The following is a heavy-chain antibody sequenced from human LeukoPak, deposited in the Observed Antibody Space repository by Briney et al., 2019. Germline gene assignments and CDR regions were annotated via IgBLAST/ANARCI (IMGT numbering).Heavy chain of an antibody. Sequence: GGSLRLSCAAPGFTFSSYSMNWVRQAPGKGLEWVSSISSSSSYIYYADSVKGRFTISRDNAKNSLYLQMNSLRAEDTAVYYCAKEGLITETGYSSGWYGGPGYFDLWGRGTLVTVSS. D-gene: IGHD6-19*01. V-gene: IGHV3-21*01. CDR3: AKEGLITETGYSSGWYGGPGYFDL. J-gene: IGHJ2*01. CDR2: ISSSSSYI. CDR1: GFTFSSYS.